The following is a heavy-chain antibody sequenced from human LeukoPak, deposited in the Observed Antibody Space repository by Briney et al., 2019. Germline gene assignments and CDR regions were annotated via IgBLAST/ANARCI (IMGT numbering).Heavy chain of an antibody. Sequence: SETLSLTCTVSGGSISSNNYYWSWIRQPPGKELGWIGSIYYSGSTYYNPSLKSRVTISLDTSKNQFSLNLSSVTAADTASYYCASVGEETTLAYYYMDAWGKATTVTVSS. D-gene: IGHD1-7*01. V-gene: IGHV4-39*01. CDR2: IYYSGST. CDR3: ASVGEETTLAYYYMDA. CDR1: GGSISSNNYY. J-gene: IGHJ6*03.